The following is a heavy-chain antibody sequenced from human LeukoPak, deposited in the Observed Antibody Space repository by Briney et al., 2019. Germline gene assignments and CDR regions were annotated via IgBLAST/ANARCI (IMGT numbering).Heavy chain of an antibody. D-gene: IGHD5-12*01. Sequence: GGSLRLSCAASGFTFSSYSMNWVRQAPGKGLEWVSSISSSSSYIYYADSLKGRFTISRDNAKNSLYLQMNSLRAEDTAVYYCARDVVGTIALPLDYWGQGTLVTVSS. CDR3: ARDVVGTIALPLDY. CDR2: ISSSSSYI. CDR1: GFTFSSYS. V-gene: IGHV3-21*01. J-gene: IGHJ4*02.